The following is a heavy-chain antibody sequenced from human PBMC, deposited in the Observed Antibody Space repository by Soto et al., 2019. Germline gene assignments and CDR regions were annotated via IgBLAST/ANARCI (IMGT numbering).Heavy chain of an antibody. D-gene: IGHD3-3*01. V-gene: IGHV4-34*01. J-gene: IGHJ4*02. Sequence: PSETLSLTCAVYGGSFSGYYWSWIRQPPGKGLEWIGEINHSGSTNYNPSLKSRVTISVDTSKNQFSLKLSSVTAADTAVYYCARGSGIQYYDFWSGYYRGTYLDYWGQGTLVTVSS. CDR3: ARGSGIQYYDFWSGYYRGTYLDY. CDR1: GGSFSGYY. CDR2: INHSGST.